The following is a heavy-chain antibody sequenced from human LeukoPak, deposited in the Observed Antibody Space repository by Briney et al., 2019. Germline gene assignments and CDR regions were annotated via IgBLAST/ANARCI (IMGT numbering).Heavy chain of an antibody. J-gene: IGHJ4*02. CDR1: GYTFTSYD. CDR3: ARAGRRLFGVLIPLSFDY. Sequence: WASVKVSCRASGYTFTSYDIKWVRQATGQGLEWMGRMNTISGNTDYAQKFQGRVTMTRDTSISTAYMELSSLRSDDTAVYYCARAGRRLFGVLIPLSFDYWGQGTPVTVSS. CDR2: MNTISGNT. V-gene: IGHV1-8*01. D-gene: IGHD3-3*01.